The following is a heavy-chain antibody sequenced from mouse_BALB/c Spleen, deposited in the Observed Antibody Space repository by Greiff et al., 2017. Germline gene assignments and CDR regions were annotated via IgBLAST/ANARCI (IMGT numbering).Heavy chain of an antibody. Sequence: EVKLLESGGGLVQPGGSLRLSCATSGFTFTDYYMSWVRQPPGKALEWLGFIRNKANGYTTEYSASVKGRFTISRDNSQSILYLQMNTLRAEDSATYYCARDRDGYYVSMDYWGQGTSVTVSS. J-gene: IGHJ4*01. V-gene: IGHV7-3*02. CDR3: ARDRDGYYVSMDY. CDR1: GFTFTDYY. CDR2: IRNKANGYTT. D-gene: IGHD2-3*01.